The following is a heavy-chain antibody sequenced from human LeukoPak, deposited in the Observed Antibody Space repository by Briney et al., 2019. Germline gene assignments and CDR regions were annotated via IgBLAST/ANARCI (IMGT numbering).Heavy chain of an antibody. CDR2: MYYSGST. CDR3: ARAGDYGDYAAFDI. CDR1: GGSINSGGYY. V-gene: IGHV4-31*03. Sequence: SETLSLTCIVSGGSINSGGYYWNWIRQHPGKGLEWIGYMYYSGSTYYNPSLKSRVTISVDTSKNQFSLELNSVTAADTAVYYCARAGDYGDYAAFDIWGQGTMVTVSS. J-gene: IGHJ3*02. D-gene: IGHD4-17*01.